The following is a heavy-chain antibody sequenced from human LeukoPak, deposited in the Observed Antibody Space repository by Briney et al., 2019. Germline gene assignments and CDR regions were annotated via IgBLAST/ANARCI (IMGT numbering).Heavy chain of an antibody. J-gene: IGHJ4*02. Sequence: ASVKVSCKASGYTFTSYHIHWVRQAPGQGLEWMGIVKSSGDITLYAQKLQGRVTVTRDTSTSTVYMELRSLTSEDTAVYYCVRENPNTYFFDFWGKGTLVTVSS. V-gene: IGHV1-46*01. CDR3: VRENPNTYFFDF. D-gene: IGHD3-16*01. CDR2: VKSSGDIT. CDR1: GYTFTSYH.